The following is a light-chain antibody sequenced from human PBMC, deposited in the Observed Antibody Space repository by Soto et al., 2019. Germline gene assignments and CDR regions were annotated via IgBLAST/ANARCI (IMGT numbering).Light chain of an antibody. J-gene: IGKJ4*01. V-gene: IGKV3-20*01. CDR2: GAS. Sequence: EVVLAQSPGTLSLSPGDRATLSCRASQSVSSSYLAWYQQKPGQPPRLLIYGASSRATGIPDRFSGSGSGTDFTLTISRLEPDDFAVYYCQRYGTSTPLTFGGGTKVEIK. CDR3: QRYGTSTPLT. CDR1: QSVSSSY.